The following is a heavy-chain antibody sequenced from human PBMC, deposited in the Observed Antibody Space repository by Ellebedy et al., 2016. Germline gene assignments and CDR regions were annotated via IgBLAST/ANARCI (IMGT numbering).Heavy chain of an antibody. V-gene: IGHV4-61*08. D-gene: IGHD3-22*01. J-gene: IGHJ5*02. CDR1: GGSVMNAGAY. CDR2: VYRNGGT. Sequence: SETLSLTXSVSGGSVMNAGAYWTWIRQPPGGELKWIGHVYRNGGTKCNPSLESRVTMSVDTSKNKFSLSLNSLTAADTAVYYCARGLYFDSSGYHYWFDAWGQGTLVTVSS. CDR3: ARGLYFDSSGYHYWFDA.